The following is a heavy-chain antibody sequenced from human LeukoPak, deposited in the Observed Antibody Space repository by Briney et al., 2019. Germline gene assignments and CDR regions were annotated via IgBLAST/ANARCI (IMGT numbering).Heavy chain of an antibody. J-gene: IGHJ4*02. CDR2: ISSSGGST. CDR1: GFTFSTYT. V-gene: IGHV3-23*01. D-gene: IGHD5/OR15-5a*01. CDR3: AKAAVYHDSCPDS. Sequence: GGSLRLSCAASGFTFSTYTMNWVRQAPGKGLEWVSSISSSGGSTYYADSVKGRFTISRDNSKNTLYLQVNSLRAEDTAVYYYAKAAVYHDSCPDSWGQGTLVTVSS.